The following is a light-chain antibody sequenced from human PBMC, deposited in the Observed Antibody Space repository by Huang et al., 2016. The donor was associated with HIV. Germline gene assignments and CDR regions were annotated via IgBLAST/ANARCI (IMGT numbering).Light chain of an antibody. Sequence: DIQMTQSPSSLSASVGDRVPITCQASHAISNYLNWYQQKPWKAPKLLIYDASNWETGGPSRFSGSGSGTDFTFTISSLQPEDIATYYCQQYDNLPITFGQGTRLEIK. CDR2: DAS. CDR3: QQYDNLPIT. J-gene: IGKJ5*01. V-gene: IGKV1-33*01. CDR1: HAISNY.